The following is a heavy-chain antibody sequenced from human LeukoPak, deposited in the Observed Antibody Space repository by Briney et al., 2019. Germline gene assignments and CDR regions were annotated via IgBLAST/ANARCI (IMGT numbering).Heavy chain of an antibody. Sequence: NASETLSLTCSVSVVSMNGYYWSWIRQPPGKGLEWLGYIYYSGSTNYNPSLKSRVTILVDTSKNQFSLKLSSVTAAAPAVFFCEGRWGVEARPCYMDVWGKGTTVTVSS. CDR3: EGRWGVEARPCYMDV. D-gene: IGHD6-6*01. V-gene: IGHV4-59*01. CDR2: IYYSGST. CDR1: VVSMNGYY. J-gene: IGHJ6*03.